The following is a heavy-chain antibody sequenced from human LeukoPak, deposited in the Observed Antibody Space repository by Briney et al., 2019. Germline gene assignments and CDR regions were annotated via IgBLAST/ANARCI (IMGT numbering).Heavy chain of an antibody. Sequence: GGSLRLSCAASGFIFSNYAMSWVRQTPERRLEWVSAISNSDGKTYYADSVKGRFTISRDDSKDTLYLQMDSLRVDDTAIYFCAKRGIVIRAVIIIGFHKEAYYFDYWGQGILVTVSS. V-gene: IGHV3-23*01. CDR2: ISNSDGKT. J-gene: IGHJ4*02. CDR1: GFIFSNYA. D-gene: IGHD3-10*01. CDR3: AKRGIVIRAVIIIGFHKEAYYFDY.